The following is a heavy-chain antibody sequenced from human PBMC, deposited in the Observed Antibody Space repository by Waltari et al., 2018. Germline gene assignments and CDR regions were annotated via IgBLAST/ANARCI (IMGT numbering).Heavy chain of an antibody. CDR3: ARLSSPYYYDSSGYYLDY. D-gene: IGHD3-22*01. CDR1: GGSFSGYY. CDR2: INHSGST. Sequence: QVQLQQWGAGLLKPSETLSLTCAVYGGSFSGYYWSWIRQPPGKGLEWIGEINHSGSTNSNPSLKSRVTISVDTSKNQFSLKLSSVTAADTAVYYCARLSSPYYYDSSGYYLDYWGQGTLVTVSS. J-gene: IGHJ4*02. V-gene: IGHV4-34*01.